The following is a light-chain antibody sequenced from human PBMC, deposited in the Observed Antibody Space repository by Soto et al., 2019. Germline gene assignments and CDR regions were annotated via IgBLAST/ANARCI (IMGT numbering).Light chain of an antibody. Sequence: QSVLTQPPSVSGAPGQRVTISCTGSGSNIGAGYDVHWYQQLPGTAPKLLIYDNNNRPSGVPDRFSGSKSGTSASLAITGLQAEDEADYYCQSYDSSLSSWVFGGGTKLTVL. J-gene: IGLJ3*02. CDR1: GSNIGAGYD. CDR3: QSYDSSLSSWV. V-gene: IGLV1-40*01. CDR2: DNN.